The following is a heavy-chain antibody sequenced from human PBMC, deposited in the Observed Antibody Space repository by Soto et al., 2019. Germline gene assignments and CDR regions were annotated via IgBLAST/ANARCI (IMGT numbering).Heavy chain of an antibody. D-gene: IGHD2-2*01. CDR3: ARGSPYIVVVPAAIVSASYFDY. CDR2: INHSGST. J-gene: IGHJ4*02. Sequence: SETLSLTCAVYGGSFSGYYWSWIRQPPGKGLEWIGEINHSGSTNYNPSLKSRVTISVDTSKNQFSLKLSSVAAADTAVYYCARGSPYIVVVPAAIVSASYFDYWGQGTLVTVSS. V-gene: IGHV4-34*01. CDR1: GGSFSGYY.